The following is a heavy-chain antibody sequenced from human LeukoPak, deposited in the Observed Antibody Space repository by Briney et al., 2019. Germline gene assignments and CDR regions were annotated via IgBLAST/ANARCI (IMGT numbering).Heavy chain of an antibody. CDR1: GGSVSGGSISSYY. CDR2: IAYTGNT. J-gene: IGHJ4*02. D-gene: IGHD3-22*01. CDR3: ARGPNVSPSGGYYYDSSGYYYDDY. V-gene: IGHV4-59*12. Sequence: SETLSLTCTVSGGSVSGGSISSYYWSWIRQPPGKGLEWIGFIAYTGNTNYNPSLKSRVTISVDTSKNQFSLKLSSVTAADTAVYYCARGPNVSPSGGYYYDSSGYYYDDYWGQGTLVTVSS.